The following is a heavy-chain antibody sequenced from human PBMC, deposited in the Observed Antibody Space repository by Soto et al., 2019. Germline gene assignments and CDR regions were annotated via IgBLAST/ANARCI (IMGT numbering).Heavy chain of an antibody. J-gene: IGHJ4*02. CDR1: GFTFSTYS. CDR2: ISSSSSTI. CDR3: ARIGNSGYDLLVPNGDFFDC. V-gene: IGHV3-48*01. D-gene: IGHD5-12*01. Sequence: GGSLRLSCAASGFTFSTYSMNWVRQAPGKGLEWVSYISSSSSTIYYADSVKGRFTISRDNAKNSLYLQMNSLRADDTAVFYCARIGNSGYDLLVPNGDFFDCWGQGTLVTVSS.